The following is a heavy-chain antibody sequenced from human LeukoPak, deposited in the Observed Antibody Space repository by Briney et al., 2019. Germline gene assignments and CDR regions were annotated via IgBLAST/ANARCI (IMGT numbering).Heavy chain of an antibody. CDR1: GYTFTSYY. V-gene: IGHV1-46*01. CDR3: ARAQGRGSYIDY. J-gene: IGHJ4*02. Sequence: ASVKVSCKASGYTFTSYYMHWVRRAPGQGLEWMGIINPSGGSTSYAQKFQGRVTMTRDTSTSTVYMELSSLRSEDTAVYCCARAQGRGSYIDYWGQGTLVTVSS. D-gene: IGHD1-26*01. CDR2: INPSGGST.